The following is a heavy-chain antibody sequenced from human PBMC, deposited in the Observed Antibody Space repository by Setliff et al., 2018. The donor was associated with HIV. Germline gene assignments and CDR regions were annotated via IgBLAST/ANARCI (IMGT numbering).Heavy chain of an antibody. Sequence: GGSLRLSCAASGFIFSSYAMHWVRQAPGKGLEWVSAIAGTSASTYYADSVKGRFTISRDSSKSMLYLQMNSLRVEDTAIYYCAKPLTQWGVSPYHYAFGVWGQGTTVTVSS. V-gene: IGHV3-23*01. CDR3: AKPLTQWGVSPYHYAFGV. J-gene: IGHJ6*02. CDR1: GFIFSSYA. CDR2: IAGTSAST. D-gene: IGHD1-26*01.